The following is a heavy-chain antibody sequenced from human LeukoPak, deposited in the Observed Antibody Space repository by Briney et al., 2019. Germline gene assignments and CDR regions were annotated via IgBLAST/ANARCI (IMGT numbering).Heavy chain of an antibody. CDR2: ISAYNGNT. CDR3: ARDGLVAATWDYYYYYGMDV. Sequence: GASVKVSCKASGYTFTSYGISWVRQAPGQGLEWMGWISAYNGNTNYAQKLHGRVTMTTDTSTSTAYMELRSLRSDDTAVYYCARDGLVAATWDYYYYYGMDVWGKGTTVTVSS. J-gene: IGHJ6*04. CDR1: GYTFTSYG. V-gene: IGHV1-18*04. D-gene: IGHD2-15*01.